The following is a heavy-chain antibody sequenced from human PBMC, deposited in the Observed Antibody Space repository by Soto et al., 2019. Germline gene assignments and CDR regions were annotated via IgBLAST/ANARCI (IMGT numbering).Heavy chain of an antibody. J-gene: IGHJ4*02. CDR2: IKSKTDGGTI. V-gene: IGHV3-15*01. Sequence: WGSLRLSCAASGFAFINAWINFFRHAPGKWLEWVGLIKSKTDGGTIDYPAPVRGRFIISRDDSTNTLYLQMNSLKTEDTAVYYCATAHPRGPDYWGQGTLVTVSS. CDR3: ATAHPRGPDY. D-gene: IGHD5-12*01. CDR1: GFAFINAW.